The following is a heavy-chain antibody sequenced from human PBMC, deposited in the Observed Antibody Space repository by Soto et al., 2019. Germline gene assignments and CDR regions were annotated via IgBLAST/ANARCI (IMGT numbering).Heavy chain of an antibody. CDR2: ISYDGSNK. CDR3: EKDYYGSP. CDR1: GFTFSIYG. J-gene: IGHJ5*02. V-gene: IGHV3-30*18. Sequence: RGSLLLSCASSGFTFSIYGMHWVRQAPGKGLEWVAVISYDGSNKYYADSVKGRFTISRDNSKNTLYLQMNSLRAEDTAVYYCEKDYYGSPWGQGTMVTVSS. D-gene: IGHD3-10*01.